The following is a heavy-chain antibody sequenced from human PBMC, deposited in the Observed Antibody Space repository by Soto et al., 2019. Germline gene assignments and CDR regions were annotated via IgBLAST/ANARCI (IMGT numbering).Heavy chain of an antibody. V-gene: IGHV4-59*01. J-gene: IGHJ4*02. CDR2: ISYSGST. Sequence: LPLTCTVSGGSTSSYYWSWIRQPPGKGMKWIGYISYSGSTNYHPSLKSRVTISVDTSKNQFSLKLSSVTAADTAVYYCARSQRGYSGYDLYYWGRGTLVTVPS. CDR1: GGSTSSYY. D-gene: IGHD5-12*01. CDR3: ARSQRGYSGYDLYY.